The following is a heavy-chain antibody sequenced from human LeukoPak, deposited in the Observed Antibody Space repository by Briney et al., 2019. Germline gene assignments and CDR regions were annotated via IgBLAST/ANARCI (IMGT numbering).Heavy chain of an antibody. V-gene: IGHV4-34*01. CDR3: ARGGYCSSTSCYRSYYYGMDG. Sequence: PSETLSLTCAVYGGSFSGYYWSWIRQPPGKGLEWIGEINYSGSTNYNPSLKSRVTISVDTSKNQFSLKLSSVTAADTAVYYCARGGYCSSTSCYRSYYYGMDGWGQGTTVTVSS. CDR1: GGSFSGYY. J-gene: IGHJ6*02. CDR2: INYSGST. D-gene: IGHD2-2*02.